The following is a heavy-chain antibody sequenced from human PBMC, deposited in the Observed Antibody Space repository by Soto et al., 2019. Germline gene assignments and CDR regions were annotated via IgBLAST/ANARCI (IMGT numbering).Heavy chain of an antibody. D-gene: IGHD3-3*01. J-gene: IGHJ1*01. CDR2: IYWDDDE. CDR1: GFSLSTSGVG. V-gene: IGHV2-5*02. Sequence: ITLKESGPTLVKPTQTLTLTCTFSGFSLSTSGVGVGWIRQPPGKALEWLAVIYWDDDERYSPSLKSSLTITKDTSKNQVVLTMTNVDPVDTATYYCAHGVGSGNSAYFQHWGQGTLVTVSS. CDR3: AHGVGSGNSAYFQH.